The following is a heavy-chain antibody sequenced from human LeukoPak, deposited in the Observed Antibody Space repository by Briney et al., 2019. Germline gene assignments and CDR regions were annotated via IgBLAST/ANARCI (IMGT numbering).Heavy chain of an antibody. J-gene: IGHJ4*02. CDR3: ARAGSFWSGYPTRNDY. V-gene: IGHV4-31*03. CDR1: GGSISSGGYF. CDR2: IYNSGST. D-gene: IGHD3-3*01. Sequence: SETLSLTCSVSGGSISSGGYFWSWIRQHPGKGLEWIGYIYNSGSTYYNSSLESRVTISVDTSKNQFSLKLSSVTAADTAVYYCARAGSFWSGYPTRNDYWGQGTLVTVSS.